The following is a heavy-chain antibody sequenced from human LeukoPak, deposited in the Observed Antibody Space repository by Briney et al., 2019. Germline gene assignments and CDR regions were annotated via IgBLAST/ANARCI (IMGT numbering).Heavy chain of an antibody. CDR3: ARGGIITSYAFEI. Sequence: GGSLRLSCAASGFTFSTYAISWVRQAPGKGLEWVSCISSTSNYIFYADSVRGRFTISRDNAKNSLYLQMDSLRAEDTAVYYCARGGIITSYAFEIWGQGAMVTVSP. J-gene: IGHJ3*02. D-gene: IGHD1-26*01. CDR1: GFTFSTYA. CDR2: ISSTSNYI. V-gene: IGHV3-21*01.